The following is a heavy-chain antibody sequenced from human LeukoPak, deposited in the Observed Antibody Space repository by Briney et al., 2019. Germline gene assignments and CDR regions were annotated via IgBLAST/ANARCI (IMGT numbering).Heavy chain of an antibody. CDR2: IYHSGST. CDR3: ASEATAMVFNY. V-gene: IGHV4-30-2*01. J-gene: IGHJ4*02. Sequence: PSETLSLTCAVSGGSISSGGYSWSCIRQPAGKGLEWIGYIYHSGSTYYNPSLKSRVTISVDRSKNQFSLKLSSVPAADTAVYYCASEATAMVFNYWGQGTLVTVSS. D-gene: IGHD5-18*01. CDR1: GGSISSGGYS.